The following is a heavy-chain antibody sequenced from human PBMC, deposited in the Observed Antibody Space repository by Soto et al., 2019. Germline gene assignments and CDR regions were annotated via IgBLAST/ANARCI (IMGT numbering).Heavy chain of an antibody. Sequence: GGSLRLSCAVSGFSFSDYYMSWIRQVPGKGLEWLSYISDITRGETGYADSVKGRFTVSRDSAKSSMYLQMNSLRAEDTAVYYCASWKVVNSNGGFDYWGQGALVTVSS. CDR3: ASWKVVNSNGGFDY. V-gene: IGHV3-11*06. D-gene: IGHD2-21*01. CDR1: GFSFSDYY. J-gene: IGHJ4*02. CDR2: ISDITRGET.